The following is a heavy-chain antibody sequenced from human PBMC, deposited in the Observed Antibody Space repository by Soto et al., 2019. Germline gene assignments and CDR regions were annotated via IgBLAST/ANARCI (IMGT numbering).Heavy chain of an antibody. Sequence: GASVKVSCKASGYTFTGYYMHWVRQAPGQGLEWMGWINPNSGGTNYAQKFQGRVTMTRDTSISTAYMELSRLRSDDTAVYYCAREQYYYDSSGNFDYWGQGTLVTVSS. D-gene: IGHD3-22*01. CDR2: INPNSGGT. CDR3: AREQYYYDSSGNFDY. J-gene: IGHJ4*02. CDR1: GYTFTGYY. V-gene: IGHV1-2*02.